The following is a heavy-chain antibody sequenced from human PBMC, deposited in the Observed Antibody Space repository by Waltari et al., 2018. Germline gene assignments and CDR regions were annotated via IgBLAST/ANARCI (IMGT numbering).Heavy chain of an antibody. CDR2: ISRKSDKI. CDR1: GFTFEDYA. D-gene: IGHD4-4*01. J-gene: IGHJ6*02. CDR3: AKDGTTLRNYYGLDV. Sequence: EVQLVESGGGLVQPGRSLRLSCAASGFTFEDYAMHWVRQAPGKGLEWVSGISRKSDKIGYADSVKGRFTISRDNAKNSLYLQMNSLRVEDTALYFCAKDGTTLRNYYGLDVWGQGTTVTVSS. V-gene: IGHV3-9*01.